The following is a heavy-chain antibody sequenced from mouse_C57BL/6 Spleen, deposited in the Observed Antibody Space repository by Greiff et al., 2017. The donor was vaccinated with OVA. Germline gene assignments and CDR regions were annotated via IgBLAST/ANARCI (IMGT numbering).Heavy chain of an antibody. CDR2: INPNNGGT. Sequence: VQLQQSGPELVKPGASVKISCKASGYTFTDYYMNWVKQSHGKSLEWIGDINPNNGGTSYNQKFKGKATLTVDKSSSTAYMELRSLTSEDSAVYYCATGATAQATDYWGQGTTLTVSS. D-gene: IGHD3-2*02. J-gene: IGHJ2*01. V-gene: IGHV1-26*01. CDR1: GYTFTDYY. CDR3: ATGATAQATDY.